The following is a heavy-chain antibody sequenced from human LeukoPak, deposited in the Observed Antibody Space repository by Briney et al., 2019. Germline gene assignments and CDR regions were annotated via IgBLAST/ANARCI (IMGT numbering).Heavy chain of an antibody. J-gene: IGHJ3*01. Sequence: SETLSLTCTVSGGPISSYYWSWIRQPPGKGLEWIGEINDSGIPNYNPSLKSRVTISVDTSKNQFSLKLTSVTAADTAVYYCASERRTSGFYSGTNNPFDVWGPGTMVTVSS. CDR3: ASERRTSGFYSGTNNPFDV. V-gene: IGHV4-59*12. CDR1: GGPISSYY. CDR2: INDSGIP. D-gene: IGHD3-22*01.